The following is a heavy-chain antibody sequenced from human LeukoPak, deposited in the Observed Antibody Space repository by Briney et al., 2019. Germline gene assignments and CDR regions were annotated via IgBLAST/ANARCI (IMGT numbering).Heavy chain of an antibody. J-gene: IGHJ4*02. D-gene: IGHD3/OR15-3a*01. CDR2: IKQDGSEK. V-gene: IGHV3-7*01. CDR1: GFTFSSYW. Sequence: GGSLRLSCAASGFTFSSYWMSWVRQAPGKGLEWVANIKQDGSEKYYVDSVKGRFTISRDNGKNSLYLQMNSLRAEDTAVYYCARDLRTDSSFSPFDYWGQGTLVTVSS. CDR3: ARDLRTDSSFSPFDY.